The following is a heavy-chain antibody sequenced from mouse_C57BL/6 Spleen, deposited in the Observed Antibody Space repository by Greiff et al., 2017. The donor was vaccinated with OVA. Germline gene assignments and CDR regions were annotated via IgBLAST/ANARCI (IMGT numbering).Heavy chain of an antibody. J-gene: IGHJ4*01. CDR2: IDPSDSYT. CDR3: ARAPHYYGSSPYARDY. Sequence: VKLQQPGAELVRPGTSVKLSCKASGYTFTSYWMHWVKQRPGQGLEWIGVIDPSDSYTTYNQKFKGKATLTVDTSSSTAYMQLSSLTSEDSAVYYCARAPHYYGSSPYARDYWGQGTSVTVAS. D-gene: IGHD1-1*01. V-gene: IGHV1-59*01. CDR1: GYTFTSYW.